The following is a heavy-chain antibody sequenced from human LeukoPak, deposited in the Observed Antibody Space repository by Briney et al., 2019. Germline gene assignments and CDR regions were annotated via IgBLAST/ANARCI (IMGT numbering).Heavy chain of an antibody. CDR1: GGTFSSYA. V-gene: IGHV1-69*05. D-gene: IGHD3-3*01. CDR3: ASSTIRDFWSGYVDYYYYYTDV. Sequence: WASVKVSCKASGGTFSSYAISWVRQAPGQGLEWMGGIIPIFGTANYAQKFQGRVTITTDESTSTAYMELSSLRSEDTAVYYCASSTIRDFWSGYVDYYYYYTDVWGKGTTVTVSS. J-gene: IGHJ6*03. CDR2: IIPIFGTA.